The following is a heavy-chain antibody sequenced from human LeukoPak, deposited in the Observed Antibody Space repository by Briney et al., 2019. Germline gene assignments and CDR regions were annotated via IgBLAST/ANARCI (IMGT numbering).Heavy chain of an antibody. CDR2: ISYDGSNK. Sequence: PGGSLRLSCAASGFTFSSYAMHWVRQAPGKGLEWVAVISYDGSNKYYADSVKGRFTISRDNSKNTLYLQMNSLRAEDTAVYYCARDPDKRFLEWLGVFDIWGQGTMVTVSS. D-gene: IGHD3-3*01. CDR1: GFTFSSYA. J-gene: IGHJ3*02. V-gene: IGHV3-30*04. CDR3: ARDPDKRFLEWLGVFDI.